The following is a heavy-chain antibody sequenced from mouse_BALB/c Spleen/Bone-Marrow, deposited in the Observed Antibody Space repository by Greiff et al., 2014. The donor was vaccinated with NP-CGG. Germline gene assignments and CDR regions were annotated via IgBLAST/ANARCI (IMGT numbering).Heavy chain of an antibody. CDR2: IDPETGGT. CDR1: GYTFTDYE. D-gene: IGHD2-1*01. J-gene: IGHJ2*01. CDR3: TREGYGNSYYFDY. V-gene: IGHV1-15*01. Sequence: QVQLQQSGAELVRPGASVTLSCKASGYTFTDYEMHWVKQTPVHGLEWIGAIDPETGGTAYNQKFKGKATLTADKSSSTAYMELRSLTSEDSAVCYCTREGYGNSYYFDYWGQGTTLTVSS.